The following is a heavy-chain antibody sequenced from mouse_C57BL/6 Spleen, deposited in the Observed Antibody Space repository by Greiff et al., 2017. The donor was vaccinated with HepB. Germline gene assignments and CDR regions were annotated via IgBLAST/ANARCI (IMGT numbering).Heavy chain of an antibody. CDR1: GFTFSDFY. V-gene: IGHV7-1*01. Sequence: EVKLVESGGGLVQSGRSLRLSCATSGFTFSDFYMEWVRQAPGKGLEWIAASRNKANDYTTEYSASVKGRFIVSRDTSQSILYLQMNALRAEDTAIYYCARDGDGYYVDYAMDYWGQGTSVTVSS. D-gene: IGHD2-3*01. CDR2: SRNKANDYTT. CDR3: ARDGDGYYVDYAMDY. J-gene: IGHJ4*01.